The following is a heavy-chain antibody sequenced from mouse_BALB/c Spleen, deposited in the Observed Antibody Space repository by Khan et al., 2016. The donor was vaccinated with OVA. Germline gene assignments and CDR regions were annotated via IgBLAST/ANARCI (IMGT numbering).Heavy chain of an antibody. CDR3: ARDYDYDGYYPMDD. J-gene: IGHJ4*01. CDR2: ISDGGNYT. V-gene: IGHV5-4*02. Sequence: EVELVESGGGLVNPGGSLKLSCAASGFTFSDYYMYWVRQTPEKRLEWVATISDGGNYTYYPDDLKGRFTISRDNAKNSLYLQLSSLKSEYTAMYYCARDYDYDGYYPMDDWGQGTSVTVSS. D-gene: IGHD2-4*01. CDR1: GFTFSDYY.